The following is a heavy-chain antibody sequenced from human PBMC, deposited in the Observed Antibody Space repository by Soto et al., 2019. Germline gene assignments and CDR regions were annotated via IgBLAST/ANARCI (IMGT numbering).Heavy chain of an antibody. J-gene: IGHJ6*02. D-gene: IGHD1-26*01. CDR1: GGTFSSYA. Sequence: QVQLVQSEAEVKKPGSSVKVSCKASGGTFSSYAISWVRQAPGQGLEWMGGIIPIFGTANYAQKFQGRVTITADESTSTAYMELSSLRSEDTAVYYCARGELGSSGSYYYYYGMDVWGQGTTVTVSS. V-gene: IGHV1-69*01. CDR2: IIPIFGTA. CDR3: ARGELGSSGSYYYYYGMDV.